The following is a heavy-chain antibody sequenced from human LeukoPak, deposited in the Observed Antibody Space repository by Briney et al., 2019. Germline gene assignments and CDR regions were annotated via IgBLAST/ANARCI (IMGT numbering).Heavy chain of an antibody. V-gene: IGHV4-59*01. J-gene: IGHJ5*02. CDR2: IYYSGST. D-gene: IGHD2-2*01. CDR3: ARARGCSSTSCYPWFDP. CDR1: GGSISSYY. Sequence: PSETLSLTCTVSGGSISSYYWSWLRQPPGKGLEWIGYIYYSGSTNYNPSLKSRVTISVDTSKNQFSLKLSSVTAADTAVYYCARARGCSSTSCYPWFDPWGQGTPVTVSS.